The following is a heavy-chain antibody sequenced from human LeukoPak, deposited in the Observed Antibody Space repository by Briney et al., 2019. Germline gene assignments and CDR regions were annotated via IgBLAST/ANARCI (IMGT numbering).Heavy chain of an antibody. J-gene: IGHJ4*02. CDR2: IKSKTDGETT. D-gene: IGHD5-18*01. CDR1: GFTFSNAW. V-gene: IGHV3-15*01. Sequence: GGSLRLSCAASGFTFSNAWMSWVRQAPGKGLEWVGRIKSKTDGETTDYAAPVKGRFTISRDDSKNTLYLQMNSLKTEDTAVYYCTTGPDTAMAEFDYWGQGTLVTVSS. CDR3: TTGPDTAMAEFDY.